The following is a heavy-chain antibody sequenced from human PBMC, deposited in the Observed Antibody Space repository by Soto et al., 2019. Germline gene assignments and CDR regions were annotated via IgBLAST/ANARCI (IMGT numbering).Heavy chain of an antibody. CDR1: GGSFSGYY. D-gene: IGHD2-2*01. CDR2: INHSGST. V-gene: IGHV4-34*01. Sequence: QVQLQQWGAGLLKPSETLSLTCAVYGGSFSGYYWSWIRQPPGKGLEWIGEINHSGSTNYNPSLKRRVTISVDTSKNQFSLKLSSVTAADTAVYYCARSEACSSTSCYGEGAFDIWGQGTMVTVSS. J-gene: IGHJ3*02. CDR3: ARSEACSSTSCYGEGAFDI.